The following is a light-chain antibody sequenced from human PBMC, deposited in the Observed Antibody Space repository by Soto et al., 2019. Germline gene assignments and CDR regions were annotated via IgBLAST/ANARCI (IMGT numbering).Light chain of an antibody. J-gene: IGKJ2*01. CDR2: LAS. V-gene: IGKV4-1*01. CDR1: QSVLYTSNNKNY. Sequence: DIVMTQSPDSLAVSLGERTTINCKSSQSVLYTSNNKNYLAWYQHKPGQPPKVLIYLASTREFGVPDRFSGSGSGTHFTLTICSLQSEDVAVYYCQQYYASPPTFGQGTKLEIK. CDR3: QQYYASPPT.